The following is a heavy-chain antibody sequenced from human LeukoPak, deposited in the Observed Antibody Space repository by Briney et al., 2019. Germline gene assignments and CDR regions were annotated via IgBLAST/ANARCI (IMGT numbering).Heavy chain of an antibody. J-gene: IGHJ4*02. D-gene: IGHD2-2*01. CDR3: ARGVPKRVVVVPAAIGVFGY. CDR2: IKHSGST. CDR1: GGSFRGYY. V-gene: IGHV4-34*01. Sequence: SETLSLTCAVYGGSFRGYYLGWIRQPPGKGLGWIGGIKHSGSTNYNPSLKSRVTISVDTSKNQFSLKLSSVTAADTAVYYCARGVPKRVVVVPAAIGVFGYWGQGTLVTVSS.